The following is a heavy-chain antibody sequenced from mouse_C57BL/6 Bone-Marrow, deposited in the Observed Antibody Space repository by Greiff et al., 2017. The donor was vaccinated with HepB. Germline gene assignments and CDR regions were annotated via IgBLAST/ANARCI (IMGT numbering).Heavy chain of an antibody. Sequence: DVQLVESGGGLVQPGGSLKLSCAASGFTFSDYGMAWVRQAPRKGPEWVAFIRNLAYSIYYADTVTGRFTSSRENAKNTLYLEMSSLRSEDTAMYYCARKGDYYGSSYWYFDGWGTGTTVTVSS. CDR1: GFTFSDYG. CDR2: IRNLAYSI. J-gene: IGHJ1*03. CDR3: ARKGDYYGSSYWYFDG. D-gene: IGHD1-1*01. V-gene: IGHV5-15*01.